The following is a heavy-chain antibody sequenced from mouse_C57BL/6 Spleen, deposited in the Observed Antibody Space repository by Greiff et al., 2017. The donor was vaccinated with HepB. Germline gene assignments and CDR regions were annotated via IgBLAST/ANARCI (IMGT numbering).Heavy chain of an antibody. Sequence: QVQLQQPGAELVKPGASVKLSCKASGYTFTSYWMQWVKQRPGQGLEWIGEIDPSDSYTNYNQKFKGKATLTVDTSSSTAYMQLSSLTSEDSAVYYCASDGLRAYWGQGTLVTVSA. J-gene: IGHJ3*01. CDR1: GYTFTSYW. D-gene: IGHD3-1*01. CDR3: ASDGLRAY. CDR2: IDPSDSYT. V-gene: IGHV1-50*01.